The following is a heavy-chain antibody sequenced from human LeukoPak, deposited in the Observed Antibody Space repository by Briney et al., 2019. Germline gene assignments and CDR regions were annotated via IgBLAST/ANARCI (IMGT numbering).Heavy chain of an antibody. CDR1: GFTFSSYS. V-gene: IGHV3-48*04. CDR2: ISSSSSTI. CDR3: ARSGAYSGYEGGGY. D-gene: IGHD5-12*01. J-gene: IGHJ4*02. Sequence: GGSLRLSCAASGFTFSSYSMNWVRQAPGKGLEWVSYISSSSSTIYYADSVKGRFTISRDNAKNSLYLQMNSLRAEDTAVYYCARSGAYSGYEGGGYWGQGTLVTVSS.